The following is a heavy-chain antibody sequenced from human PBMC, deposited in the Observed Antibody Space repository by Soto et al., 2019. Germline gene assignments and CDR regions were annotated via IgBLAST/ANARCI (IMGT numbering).Heavy chain of an antibody. V-gene: IGHV4-59*01. J-gene: IGHJ6*02. CDR3: AIDRLTEQQLGGYYYYGMDV. CDR2: IYYSGST. Sequence: LSLTCTVSGASISNYYWSWIRQPPGKGLEWIGYIYYSGSTTYNPSLKSRVTISVDTSKNQFSLKLTSVTAADTAVYYCAIDRLTEQQLGGYYYYGMDVWGQGTTVTV. CDR1: GASISNYY. D-gene: IGHD6-13*01.